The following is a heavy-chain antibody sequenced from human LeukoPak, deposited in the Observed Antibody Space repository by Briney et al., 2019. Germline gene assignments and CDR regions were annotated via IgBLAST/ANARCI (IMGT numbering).Heavy chain of an antibody. D-gene: IGHD3-3*01. V-gene: IGHV4-59*01. CDR3: ARAFWSGPFPAYAFDI. J-gene: IGHJ3*02. Sequence: PSETLSLTCTVSGGSISSYYWSWIRQPPGKGLEWIGYIYYSGSTNYNPSLKSRVTISVDTSKNQFSLKLSSVTAADTAVYYCARAFWSGPFPAYAFDIWGQGTMVTVSS. CDR2: IYYSGST. CDR1: GGSISSYY.